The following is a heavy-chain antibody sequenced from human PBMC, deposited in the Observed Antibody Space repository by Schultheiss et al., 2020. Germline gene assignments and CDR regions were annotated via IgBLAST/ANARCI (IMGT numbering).Heavy chain of an antibody. J-gene: IGHJ4*02. CDR2: IHHSGRT. Sequence: SETLSLTCAVSGDSISSTHWWSWVRRPPGKGLEWIGEIHHSGRTNYNPSFKSRVTISVDKSRNQFSLKLNSLTAADTAVYYCARGVIVVVTARQYFDYWGQGTLVTVSS. V-gene: IGHV4-4*02. CDR1: GDSISSTHW. CDR3: ARGVIVVVTARQYFDY. D-gene: IGHD2-21*02.